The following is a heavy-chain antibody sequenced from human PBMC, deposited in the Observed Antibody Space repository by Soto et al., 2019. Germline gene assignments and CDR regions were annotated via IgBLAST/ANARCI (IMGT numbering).Heavy chain of an antibody. V-gene: IGHV1-2*04. CDR2: INPKSGGT. Sequence: ASVKVSCKASGYSFTDYHIHWVRQAPGQGLEWLGRINPKSGGTSTAQKFQGWVTMTTDTSISTASMELTRLTSDDTAIYYCARGDSTDCSNGVCSFFYNHDLDVWGQVTTVTVSS. CDR3: ARGDSTDCSNGVCSFFYNHDLDV. J-gene: IGHJ6*02. CDR1: GYSFTDYH. D-gene: IGHD2-8*01.